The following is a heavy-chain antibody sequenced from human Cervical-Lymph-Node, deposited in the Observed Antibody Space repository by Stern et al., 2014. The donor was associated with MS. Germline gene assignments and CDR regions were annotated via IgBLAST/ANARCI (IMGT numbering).Heavy chain of an antibody. CDR3: ARTNSVAGTPIGWFDP. D-gene: IGHD6-19*01. V-gene: IGHV4-59*08. CDR2: IYYSGST. J-gene: IGHJ5*02. CDR1: GGSISSYY. Sequence: VQLVESGPGLVKPSETLSLTCTVSGGSISSYYWSWIRQPPGKGLEWIGYIYYSGSTNYNPSLKSRVTISVDTSKNQFSLKLNSVTAADTAVYYCARTNSVAGTPIGWFDPWGQGTLVTVSS.